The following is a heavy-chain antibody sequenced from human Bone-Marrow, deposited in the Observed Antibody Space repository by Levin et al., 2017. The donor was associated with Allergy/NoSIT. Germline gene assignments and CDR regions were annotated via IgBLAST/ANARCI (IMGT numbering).Heavy chain of an antibody. D-gene: IGHD3-9*01. CDR1: GFTFSSYS. V-gene: IGHV3-21*01. Sequence: KAGGSLRLSCAASGFTFSSYSMNWVRQAPGKGLEWVSSISSSSSYIYYADSVKGRFTISRDNAKNSLYLQMNSLRAEDTAVYYCARLRYFDWLPNDYYYYGMDVWGQGTTVTVSS. CDR2: ISSSSSYI. J-gene: IGHJ6*02. CDR3: ARLRYFDWLPNDYYYYGMDV.